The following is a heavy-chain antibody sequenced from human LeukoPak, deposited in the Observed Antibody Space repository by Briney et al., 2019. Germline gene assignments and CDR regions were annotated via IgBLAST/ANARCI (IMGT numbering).Heavy chain of an antibody. V-gene: IGHV1-8*03. CDR3: ARYMRTGEFDP. J-gene: IGHJ5*02. D-gene: IGHD7-27*01. Sequence: GASVTVSCKASGYTFTSYDINWVRQATGQGLEWMGWMNPNSGNTGYAQKFQGRVTITRNTSISTAYMELSSPRSEDTAVYYCARYMRTGEFDPWGQGTLVTVSS. CDR2: MNPNSGNT. CDR1: GYTFTSYD.